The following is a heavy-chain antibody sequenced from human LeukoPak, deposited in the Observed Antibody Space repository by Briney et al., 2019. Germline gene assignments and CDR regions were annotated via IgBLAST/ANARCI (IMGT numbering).Heavy chain of an antibody. CDR1: GFSLSTSGVG. CDR2: IYWDDDK. D-gene: IGHD3-10*01. V-gene: IGHV2-5*02. CDR3: AHTHTALWFGEFDAFDI. J-gene: IGHJ3*02. Sequence: SGPALAKPTQTLTLTCTFSGFSLSTSGVGVGWIRQPPGKALKWLALIYWDDDKRYSPSLKSRLTITKDTSKNQVVLTMTNMDPVDTATYYCAHTHTALWFGEFDAFDIWGQGTMVTVSS.